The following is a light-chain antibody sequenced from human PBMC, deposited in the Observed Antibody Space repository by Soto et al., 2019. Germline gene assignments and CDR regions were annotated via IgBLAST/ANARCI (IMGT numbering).Light chain of an antibody. CDR1: QGISSY. V-gene: IGKV1-9*01. Sequence: IQLTQSPSSLSASVGDRVTITCRASQGISSYLAWCQQKPGKDPKLLIFAASTLPSGVPSRFSGSGSGTDFTLTISSLQPEDFATYYCQQSYSTPRTFGQGTKVEIK. CDR2: AAS. J-gene: IGKJ1*01. CDR3: QQSYSTPRT.